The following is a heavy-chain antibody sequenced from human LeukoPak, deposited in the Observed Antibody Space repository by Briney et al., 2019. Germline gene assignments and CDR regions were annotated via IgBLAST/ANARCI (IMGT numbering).Heavy chain of an antibody. CDR3: VRASYYYDSSGYLNWFDP. CDR1: GGTFSSYA. D-gene: IGHD3-22*01. V-gene: IGHV1-69*05. J-gene: IGHJ5*02. Sequence: SVKVSCKASGGTFSSYAISWVRQAPGQGLEWMGRIIPIFGTANYAQKFQGRVTITTDESTSTAYMELSSLRSEDTAVYYCVRASYYYDSSGYLNWFDPWGQGTLVTVSS. CDR2: IIPIFGTA.